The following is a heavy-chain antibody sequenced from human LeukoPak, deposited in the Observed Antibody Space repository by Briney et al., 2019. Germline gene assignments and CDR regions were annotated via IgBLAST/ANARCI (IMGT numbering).Heavy chain of an antibody. V-gene: IGHV4-59*08. CDR1: GGSISSYY. CDR2: IYYSGSA. Sequence: PSETLSLTCTVSGGSISSYYWSWIRQPPGKGLEWIGYIYYSGSANYNPSLKSRVTISVDTSKNQFSLKLSSVTAADTAVYYCARQGKYYDSSGYYYVSDYWGQGTLVTVSS. J-gene: IGHJ4*02. D-gene: IGHD3-22*01. CDR3: ARQGKYYDSSGYYYVSDY.